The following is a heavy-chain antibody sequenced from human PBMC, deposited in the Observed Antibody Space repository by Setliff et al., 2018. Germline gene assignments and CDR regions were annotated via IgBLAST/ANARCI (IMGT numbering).Heavy chain of an antibody. CDR2: IWDDGVKK. D-gene: IGHD2-15*01. CDR1: GFTFSDHH. J-gene: IGHJ4*02. V-gene: IGHV3-33*08. Sequence: PGGSLRLSCATSGFTFSDHHMDWVRQAPGKGLEWVAVIWDDGVKKYHADSVKGRFTISRDNSKNTLYLQMNSLRPEDTAVYYCARTCSGSGCYAGLESWGQGTPVTVSS. CDR3: ARTCSGSGCYAGLES.